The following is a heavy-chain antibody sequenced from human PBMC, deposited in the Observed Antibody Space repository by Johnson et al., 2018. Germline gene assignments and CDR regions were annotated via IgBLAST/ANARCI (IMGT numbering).Heavy chain of an antibody. D-gene: IGHD1-26*01. CDR3: ASSEVGATTFYYYGMDV. V-gene: IGHV1-69*12. Sequence: QVQLVQSGAEVKKPGSSVKVSCKASGGTFSSYAISWVRQAPGHGLEWMGGIIPIFGTANYAQKFQGRVTITADESTSPAYMELSSLRSEETAVYYCASSEVGATTFYYYGMDVWGQGTTVTVSS. CDR1: GGTFSSYA. CDR2: IIPIFGTA. J-gene: IGHJ6*02.